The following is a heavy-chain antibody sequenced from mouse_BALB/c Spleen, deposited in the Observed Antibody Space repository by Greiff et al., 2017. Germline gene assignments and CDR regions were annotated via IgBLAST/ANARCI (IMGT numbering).Heavy chain of an antibody. CDR3: ARGNFDV. CDR2: ILPGSGST. CDR1: GYTFSSYW. J-gene: IGHJ1*01. Sequence: VQLQQSGAELMKPGASVKISCKATGYTFSSYWIEWVKQRPGHGLEWIGEILPGSGSTNYNEKFKGKATLTADKSSSTAYMQLSSLASEDSAVYYCARGNFDVWGAGTTVTVSS. V-gene: IGHV1-9*01.